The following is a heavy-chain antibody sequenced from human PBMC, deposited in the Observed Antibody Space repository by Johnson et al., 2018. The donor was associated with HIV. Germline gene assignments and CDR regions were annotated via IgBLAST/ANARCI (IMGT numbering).Heavy chain of an antibody. CDR1: GFTFSSYA. D-gene: IGHD3-16*02. CDR2: ISYDGSNK. V-gene: IGHV3-30-3*01. CDR3: AREIPYDYVWGSYRPGAFDI. Sequence: QVQLVESGGGLVQPGGSLRLSCAASGFTFSSYAMHWVRQAPGKGLEWVAVISYDGSNKYYADSVKGRFTISRDNSKNTLYLQMNSLRAEDTALYYCAREIPYDYVWGSYRPGAFDIWGQGTMVTVSS. J-gene: IGHJ3*02.